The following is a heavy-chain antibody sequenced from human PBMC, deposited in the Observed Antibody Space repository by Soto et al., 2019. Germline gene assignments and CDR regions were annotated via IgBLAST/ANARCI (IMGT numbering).Heavy chain of an antibody. J-gene: IGHJ6*02. V-gene: IGHV1-69*13. CDR2: VIPIFGTA. Sequence: QVQLVQSGAEVKKPGSSVKVSCKTSGGTFGSYAINWVRQAPGQGLEWMGGVIPIFGTANYAQKFQGRVTITADESTSTXYXXXSXLRSEDTAMYYCARDGGSSYINYYYYGLDVWVPGTTVTVSS. D-gene: IGHD1-26*01. CDR3: ARDGGSSYINYYYYGLDV. CDR1: GGTFGSYA.